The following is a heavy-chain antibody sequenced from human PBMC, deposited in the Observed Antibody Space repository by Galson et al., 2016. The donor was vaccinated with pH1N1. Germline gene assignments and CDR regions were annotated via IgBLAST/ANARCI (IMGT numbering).Heavy chain of an antibody. CDR1: GYTFTSFG. Sequence: SVKVSFKASGYTFTSFGITWVRQAPGQGLEWMGWINAHNGHTDYAQRLQGRVAMTTETSTSIAYMELRGLRSDDTAVYFCARGDVMNAFADWSQGTIVTVSS. D-gene: IGHD3-16*01. V-gene: IGHV1-18*01. CDR2: INAHNGHT. J-gene: IGHJ3*01. CDR3: ARGDVMNAFAD.